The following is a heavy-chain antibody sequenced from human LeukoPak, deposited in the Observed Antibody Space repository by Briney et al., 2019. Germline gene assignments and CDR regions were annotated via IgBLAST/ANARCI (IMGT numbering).Heavy chain of an antibody. CDR2: IYYTGSS. J-gene: IGHJ6*03. Sequence: SETLSLTCTVSGGSFGSGSSFWGWVRQSPGKGLQWIGSIYYTGSSYYNPSLNSRVTISVDMSKNQLSLKLSSVTAADTAVYYCARRRYSSGGGYYYYYVDVWGKGTTVTVSS. CDR1: GGSFGSGSSF. CDR3: ARRRYSSGGGYYYYYVDV. D-gene: IGHD6-19*01. V-gene: IGHV4-39*01.